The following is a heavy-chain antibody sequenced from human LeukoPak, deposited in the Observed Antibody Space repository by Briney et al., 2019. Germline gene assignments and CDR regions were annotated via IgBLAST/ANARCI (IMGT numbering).Heavy chain of an antibody. V-gene: IGHV4-38-2*01. J-gene: IGHJ5*02. D-gene: IGHD3-3*01. Sequence: PSETLSLTCAVSGYSISSGYYWGWIRQPPGKGLDWIASIYHSGNAYYNPSLKSRVTISVDTSKNQFSLKLSSVTAADTAVYYCARQVSWSIFGGNWFDPWGQGTLVTVSS. CDR1: GYSISSGYY. CDR2: IYHSGNA. CDR3: ARQVSWSIFGGNWFDP.